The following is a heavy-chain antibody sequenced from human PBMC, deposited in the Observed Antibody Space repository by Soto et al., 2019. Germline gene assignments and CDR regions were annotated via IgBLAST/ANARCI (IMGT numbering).Heavy chain of an antibody. CDR3: ARRPGGGGY. D-gene: IGHD3-10*01. J-gene: IGHJ4*02. CDR2: IYSGGYT. Sequence: EVQLVESGGGLIQPGGSLRLSCAVSGFTVSNNYMSWVRQAPGKGLEGVSVIYSGGYTAYGDSVKGRFTISRDNSKNTPYLQNNTRGAAHPALFYCARRPGGGGYWGQGTLVTVSS. V-gene: IGHV3-53*01. CDR1: GFTVSNNY.